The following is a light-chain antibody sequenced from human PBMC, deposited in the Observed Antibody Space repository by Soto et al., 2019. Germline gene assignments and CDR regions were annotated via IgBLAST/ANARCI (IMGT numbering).Light chain of an antibody. J-gene: IGKJ2*01. Sequence: DIQMTQSPSTLSASVGERVTITCRASQNINSWLAWYQQKPGQAPKLLISGASTLGSGAPSRFSGSGSGTEFPLPTTSLPPADFATDYCQRNKTSPPTYLLGQGTKVEI. CDR3: QRNKTSPPTYL. CDR2: GAS. CDR1: QNINSW. V-gene: IGKV1-5*01.